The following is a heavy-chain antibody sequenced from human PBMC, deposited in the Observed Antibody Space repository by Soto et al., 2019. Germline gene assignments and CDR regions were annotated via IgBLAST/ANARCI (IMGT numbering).Heavy chain of an antibody. V-gene: IGHV1-18*01. J-gene: IGHJ4*02. Sequence: QVQLVQSGAEVKKPGASVKVSRKASGYTFTSYGISWVRQAPGQGLEWMGWISAYNGNTNYAQKLQGRVTMTTDTSASTADMERRSLRSDDTAVYYSASTYYYGSGSWGYWGQGTLVTVSS. CDR2: ISAYNGNT. CDR3: ASTYYYGSGSWGY. CDR1: GYTFTSYG. D-gene: IGHD3-10*01.